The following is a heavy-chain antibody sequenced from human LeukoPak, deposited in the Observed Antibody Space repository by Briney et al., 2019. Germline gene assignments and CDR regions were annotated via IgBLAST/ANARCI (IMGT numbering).Heavy chain of an antibody. CDR2: ISHRGRT. J-gene: IGHJ4*02. D-gene: IGHD3-3*01. CDR3: ARIPLYFLEPFDY. V-gene: IGHV4-34*01. CDR1: LGSATGVN. Sequence: SETLSHTSAVPLGSATGVNWCWIPQPPGKGLEWIGEISHRGRTHYNPSLKGRVTMSVDTTKNQFALDVDSVTAADTAVYYCARIPLYFLEPFDYWGQGILVTVSS.